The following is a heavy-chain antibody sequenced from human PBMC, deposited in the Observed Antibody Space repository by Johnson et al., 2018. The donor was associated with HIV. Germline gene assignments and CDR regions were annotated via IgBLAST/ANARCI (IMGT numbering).Heavy chain of an antibody. CDR1: GFTFISYG. Sequence: QVQLVEFGGGVVQPGGSLRLSCAASGFTFISYGMHWVRQAPGKGLEWVAFIRFDGSNEYYLDSVKGRFTISRDNSKNTLYLQMNSLRAEDTAVYYCAKSIAAAGTNAFDIWGQGTMVTVSS. J-gene: IGHJ3*02. D-gene: IGHD6-13*01. CDR2: IRFDGSNE. V-gene: IGHV3-30*02. CDR3: AKSIAAAGTNAFDI.